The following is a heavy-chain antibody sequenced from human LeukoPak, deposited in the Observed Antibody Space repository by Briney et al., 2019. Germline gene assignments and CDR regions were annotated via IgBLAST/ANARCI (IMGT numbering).Heavy chain of an antibody. V-gene: IGHV3-74*01. D-gene: IGHD6-13*01. Sequence: GGSLRLSCAASGFTFSTYWMDWVRQVPEKGLVWVSTISSDGSTTYYADSVKGRFTISRDNAMNTLYLQMDSLRPEDTAVYYCARGYTGSWSIFDYWAQGTLVTVSS. CDR2: ISSDGSTT. CDR3: ARGYTGSWSIFDY. CDR1: GFTFSTYW. J-gene: IGHJ4*02.